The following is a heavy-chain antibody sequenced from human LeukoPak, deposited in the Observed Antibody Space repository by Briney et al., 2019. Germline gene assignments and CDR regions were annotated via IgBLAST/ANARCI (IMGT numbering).Heavy chain of an antibody. CDR2: IRYDGSNK. D-gene: IGHD1-7*01. V-gene: IGHV3-30*02. CDR1: GFTFSSYG. CDR3: AHGLGNWNYVNY. Sequence: SGGSLRLSCAASGFTFSSYGMHWVRQAPGKGLEWVAFIRYDGSNKYYADSVKGRFTISRDNSKNTLYLQMNSLRAEDTAVYYRAHGLGNWNYVNYWGQGTLVTVSS. J-gene: IGHJ4*02.